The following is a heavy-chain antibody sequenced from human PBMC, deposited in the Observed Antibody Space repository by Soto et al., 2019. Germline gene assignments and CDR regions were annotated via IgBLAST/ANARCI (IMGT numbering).Heavy chain of an antibody. Sequence: SETLSLTCTVSGGSISSYYWSWIRQPPGKGLEWIGYIYYSGSTNYNPSLKSRVTISVDTSKNQFSLKLSSVTAADTAVYYCARDGGAGSDYDILTGSYYYGMDVWGQGTTVTVSS. D-gene: IGHD3-9*01. J-gene: IGHJ6*02. CDR1: GGSISSYY. CDR2: IYYSGST. CDR3: ARDGGAGSDYDILTGSYYYGMDV. V-gene: IGHV4-59*01.